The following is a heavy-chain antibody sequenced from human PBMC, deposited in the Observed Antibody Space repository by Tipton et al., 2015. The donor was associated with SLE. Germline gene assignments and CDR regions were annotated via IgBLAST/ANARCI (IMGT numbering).Heavy chain of an antibody. J-gene: IGHJ4*02. CDR2: IYYSGST. V-gene: IGHV4-59*11. CDR1: GGSISSHY. CDR3: ARATIAAAVY. Sequence: TLSLTCTVSGGSISSHYWSWIRQPPGKGLEWIGYIYYSGSTNYNPSLKSRVTISVDTSKNQFSLKLSSVTAADTAVYYCARATIAAAVYWGQGTLVTVSS. D-gene: IGHD6-13*01.